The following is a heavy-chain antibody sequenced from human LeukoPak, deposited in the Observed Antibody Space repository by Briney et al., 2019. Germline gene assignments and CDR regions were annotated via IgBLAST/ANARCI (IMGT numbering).Heavy chain of an antibody. J-gene: IGHJ6*03. D-gene: IGHD3-3*01. CDR3: ARGGYDFWSGLAEGYYYYYMDV. CDR2: INPNSGGT. CDR1: GYTFTGYY. Sequence: GASVKVSCKASGYTFTGYYMHWVRQAPGQGLEWMGWINPNSGGTNYAQKFQGRVTMTRDTSISTAYMELSRLRSDDTAVYYCARGGYDFWSGLAEGYYYYYMDVWGKGTTVTVSS. V-gene: IGHV1-2*02.